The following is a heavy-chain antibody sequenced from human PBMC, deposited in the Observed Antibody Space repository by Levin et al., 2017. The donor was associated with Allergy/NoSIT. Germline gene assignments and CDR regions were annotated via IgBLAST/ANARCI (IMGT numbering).Heavy chain of an antibody. CDR2: IYYSGST. CDR3: ARAASTVTTAYYYYGMDV. CDR1: GGSISSGGYY. J-gene: IGHJ6*02. Sequence: SETLSLTCTVSGGSISSGGYYWSWIRQHPGKGLEWIGYIYYSGSTYYNPSLKSRVTISVDTSKNQFSLKLSSVTAADTAVYYCARAASTVTTAYYYYGMDVWGQGTTVTVSS. D-gene: IGHD4-17*01. V-gene: IGHV4-31*03.